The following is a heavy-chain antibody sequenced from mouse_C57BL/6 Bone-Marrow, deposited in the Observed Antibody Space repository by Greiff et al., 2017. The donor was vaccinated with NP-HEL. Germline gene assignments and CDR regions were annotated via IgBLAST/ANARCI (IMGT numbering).Heavy chain of an antibody. V-gene: IGHV10-1*01. CDR3: VRHDPYWYFDV. CDR2: IRSKSNNYAT. J-gene: IGHJ1*03. Sequence: EVHLVESGGGLVQPKGSLKLSCAASGFSFNTYAMNWVRQAPGKGLEWVARIRSKSNNYATYYADSVKDRFTISRDDSESMLYLQMNNLKTEDTAMYYCVRHDPYWYFDVWGTGTTVTVSS. CDR1: GFSFNTYA.